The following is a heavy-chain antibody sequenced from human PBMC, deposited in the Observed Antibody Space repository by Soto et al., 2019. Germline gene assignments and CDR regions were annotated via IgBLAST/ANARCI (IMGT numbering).Heavy chain of an antibody. CDR1: GYTFTSYG. V-gene: IGHV1-18*01. Sequence: QVQLVQSGAEVKKPGASVKVSCKASGYTFTSYGISWVRQAPGQGLEWMGWISAYNGNTNYAQKLQGRVTMTTDTSTSTDYMELXXXXXXXXXXXXXXXXXXXXXXXXXXXFDPWGQGTLVT. CDR3: XXXXXXXXXXXXXXFDP. CDR2: ISAYNGNT. J-gene: IGHJ5*02.